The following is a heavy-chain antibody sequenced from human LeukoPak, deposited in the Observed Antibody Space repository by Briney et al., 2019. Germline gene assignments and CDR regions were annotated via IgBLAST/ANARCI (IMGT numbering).Heavy chain of an antibody. CDR3: AKVWLTDDY. Sequence: PSETLSLTCAVYRGSFSASYWSWIRQPPGKGLEWIGEINHSGSTNYNPSLKSRVTISVDTSKNQFSLKLSSVTAADTAIYYCAKVWLTDDYWGQGTLVTVSS. V-gene: IGHV4-34*01. J-gene: IGHJ4*02. CDR2: INHSGST. CDR1: RGSFSASY. D-gene: IGHD4/OR15-4a*01.